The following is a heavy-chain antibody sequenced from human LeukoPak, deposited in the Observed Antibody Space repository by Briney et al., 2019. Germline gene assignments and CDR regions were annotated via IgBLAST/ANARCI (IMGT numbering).Heavy chain of an antibody. CDR3: VKDGGRDTAAAYY. V-gene: IGHV3-9*01. CDR1: GFTFDDYA. D-gene: IGHD6-13*01. J-gene: IGHJ4*02. CDR2: ILRNSGSI. Sequence: PGGSLRLSCAASGFTFDDYAMHWVRQAPGKGLEWVSGILRNSGSIGYADSVKGRFTISRDDAKNSLYLQMNSPRAEDTALYYCVKDGGRDTAAAYYWGQGTLVSVSS.